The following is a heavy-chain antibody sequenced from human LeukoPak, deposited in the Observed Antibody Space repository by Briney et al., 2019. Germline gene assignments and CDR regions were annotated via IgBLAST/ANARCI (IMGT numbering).Heavy chain of an antibody. Sequence: SVKVSCKASGGTFSSYAISWVRQAPGQGLEWMGGIIPTFGTANYAQKFQGRVTITTDESTSTAYMELSSLRSEDTAVYYCARGRSYGDYALFAYWGQGTLVTVSS. CDR1: GGTFSSYA. D-gene: IGHD4-17*01. CDR3: ARGRSYGDYALFAY. V-gene: IGHV1-69*05. CDR2: IIPTFGTA. J-gene: IGHJ4*02.